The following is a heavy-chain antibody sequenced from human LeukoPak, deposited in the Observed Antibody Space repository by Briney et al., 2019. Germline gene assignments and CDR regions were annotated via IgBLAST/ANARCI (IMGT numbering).Heavy chain of an antibody. D-gene: IGHD4-23*01. J-gene: IGHJ3*02. CDR3: ARAYGGADAFDI. CDR1: GGSISSGDYY. CDR2: IYYSGST. Sequence: SETLSLTCTVSGGSISSGDYYWSWIRQPPGKGLEWIGYIYYSGSTYYNPSLKSRVTISVDTSKNQFSLKLSSVTAADTAVYYCARAYGGADAFDIWGQGTMVSVSS. V-gene: IGHV4-30-4*01.